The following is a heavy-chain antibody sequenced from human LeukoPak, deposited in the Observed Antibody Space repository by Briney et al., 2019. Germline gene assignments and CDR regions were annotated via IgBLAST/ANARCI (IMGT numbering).Heavy chain of an antibody. Sequence: GASMKVSCQSSGFTFTDHYLHWVRPGPGQGLEWMGYIGPHSTFTSSPHESQGRVTMTRDASMSTAYMELTRLTSDDTAVYYCVREVEGPLSKDFDYWGQGTLVTVSS. CDR1: GFTFTDHY. CDR3: VREVEGPLSKDFDY. V-gene: IGHV1-2*07. J-gene: IGHJ4*02. CDR2: IGPHSTFT. D-gene: IGHD2/OR15-2a*01.